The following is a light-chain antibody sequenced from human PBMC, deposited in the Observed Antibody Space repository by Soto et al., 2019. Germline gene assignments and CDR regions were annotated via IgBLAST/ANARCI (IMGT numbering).Light chain of an antibody. CDR3: QQYGSSPRIT. V-gene: IGKV3-20*01. J-gene: IGKJ3*01. Sequence: EIVLTQSPGTLSLSPGERATLSCRASQSVSSSYLAWYQQKPGQAPRLLIYGASSRATGIPDRFSGSGSGTDFTLTISRLEPDDFAVYYCQQYGSSPRITFGPGTKVDIK. CDR1: QSVSSSY. CDR2: GAS.